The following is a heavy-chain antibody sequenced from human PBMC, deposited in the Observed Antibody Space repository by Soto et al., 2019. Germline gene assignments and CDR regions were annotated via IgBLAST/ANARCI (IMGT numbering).Heavy chain of an antibody. J-gene: IGHJ6*02. CDR2: MNPNSGNT. D-gene: IGHD6-13*01. CDR3: AATIIAAVGTGHYYGMDV. V-gene: IGHV1-8*01. Sequence: ASVKVSCKASGYTFTSYDINWVRQATGQGLEWMGWMNPNSGNTGYAQKFQGRVTMTRNTSISTAYMELSSLRSEDTAVYYCAATIIAAVGTGHYYGMDVWGQGTTVTVSS. CDR1: GYTFTSYD.